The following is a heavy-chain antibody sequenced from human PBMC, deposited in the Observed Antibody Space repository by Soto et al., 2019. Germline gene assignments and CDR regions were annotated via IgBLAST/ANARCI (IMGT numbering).Heavy chain of an antibody. V-gene: IGHV3-23*01. CDR1: GFTFSSYA. J-gene: IGHJ6*02. D-gene: IGHD6-13*01. CDR3: AKDRDGAAAGPTKFYGMGV. Sequence: EVQLLESGGGLVQPGGSLRLSCAASGFTFSSYAMSWVRQAPGKGLEWVSVISGSGDSTYYADSVRGRFTISRDNSKNTLDLQMDRLRAEDTAVYYCAKDRDGAAAGPTKFYGMGVWGQGTTVTVSS. CDR2: ISGSGDST.